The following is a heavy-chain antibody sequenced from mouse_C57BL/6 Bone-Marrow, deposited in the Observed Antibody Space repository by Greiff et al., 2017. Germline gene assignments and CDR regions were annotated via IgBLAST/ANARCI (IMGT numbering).Heavy chain of an antibody. Sequence: EVNVVESGGGLVQSGRSLRLSCATSGFTFSDFYMEWVRQAPGKGLEWIAASRNKANDYTTEYSASVKGRFIVSRDTSQSILYLQMNALRAEDTAIYYCARDARGSYYSNGDWYAMDYWGQGTSVTVSS. CDR3: ARDARGSYYSNGDWYAMDY. CDR1: GFTFSDFY. D-gene: IGHD2-5*01. V-gene: IGHV7-1*01. CDR2: SRNKANDYTT. J-gene: IGHJ4*01.